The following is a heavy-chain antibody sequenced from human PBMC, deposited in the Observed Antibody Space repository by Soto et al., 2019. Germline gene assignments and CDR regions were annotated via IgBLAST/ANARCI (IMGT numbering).Heavy chain of an antibody. V-gene: IGHV4-59*08. CDR3: VSHIFDYSNHFDP. J-gene: IGHJ5*02. Sequence: SETLSLTCTVPGGTISSFFCSWIRQSPGKGLEWIGYIHYSGSTNYNPSLKSRVTISVDTSKNQFSLRLSSVTAADTAVYYCVSHIFDYSNHFDPCGQGAAVTVS. CDR2: IHYSGST. CDR1: GGTISSFF. D-gene: IGHD6-13*01.